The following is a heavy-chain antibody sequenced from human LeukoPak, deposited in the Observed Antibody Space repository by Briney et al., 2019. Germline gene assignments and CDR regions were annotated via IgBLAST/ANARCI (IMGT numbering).Heavy chain of an antibody. J-gene: IGHJ6*02. V-gene: IGHV3-21*01. CDR2: ISSSSSYI. CDR3: ARDGAVAGLGYYYYYYGMDV. D-gene: IGHD6-19*01. Sequence: GGSLRLSCAASGFIFSSYWMHWVRQAPGKGLEWVSSISSSSSYIYYADSVKGRFTISRDNAKNSLYLQMNSLRAEDTAVYYCARDGAVAGLGYYYYYYGMDVWGQGTTVTVSS. CDR1: GFIFSSYW.